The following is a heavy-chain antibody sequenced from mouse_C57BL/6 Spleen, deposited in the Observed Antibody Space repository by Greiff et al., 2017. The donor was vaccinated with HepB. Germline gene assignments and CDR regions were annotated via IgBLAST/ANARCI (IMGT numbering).Heavy chain of an antibody. CDR3: AGRDYDGYLGY. Sequence: QVQLQQSGAELVRPGTSVKVSCKASGYAFTNYLIEWVKQRPGQGLEWIGVINPGSGGTNYNEKFKGKATLTADKSSSTAYMQLSSLTSEDSAVYFCAGRDYDGYLGYWGQGTTLTVSS. D-gene: IGHD2-3*01. V-gene: IGHV1-54*01. CDR1: GYAFTNYL. CDR2: INPGSGGT. J-gene: IGHJ2*01.